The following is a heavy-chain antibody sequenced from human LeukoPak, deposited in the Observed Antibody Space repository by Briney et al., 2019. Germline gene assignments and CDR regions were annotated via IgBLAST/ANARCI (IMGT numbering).Heavy chain of an antibody. D-gene: IGHD3-10*01. J-gene: IGHJ5*02. CDR1: GYTFTSYG. Sequence: ASVKVSCKASGYTFTSYGISWVRQAPGQGLEWMGWISAYNGNTNYAQKLQGRVTMTTDTSTSTAYMGLRSLRSDDTAVYYCARAKMYYYGSGDYNWFDPWGQGTLVTVSS. CDR2: ISAYNGNT. V-gene: IGHV1-18*01. CDR3: ARAKMYYYGSGDYNWFDP.